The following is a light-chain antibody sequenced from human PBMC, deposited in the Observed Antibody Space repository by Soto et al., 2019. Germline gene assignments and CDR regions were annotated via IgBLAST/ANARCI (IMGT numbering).Light chain of an antibody. V-gene: IGKV3-20*01. J-gene: IGKJ4*01. Sequence: EIVLTQAPDTLSLSPGEGDTLSCRASQSLSSNFLAWYQQRPGQAPRLLIYAASSRATGIPDRFSGSGSGTDFTLTIRRLEPEDFAVYYCQQYGSSPRTFGGGTNVEIK. CDR1: QSLSSNF. CDR3: QQYGSSPRT. CDR2: AAS.